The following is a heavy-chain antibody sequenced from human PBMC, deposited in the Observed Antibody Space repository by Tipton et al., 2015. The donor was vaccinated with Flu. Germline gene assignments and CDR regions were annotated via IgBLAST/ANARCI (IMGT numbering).Heavy chain of an antibody. CDR1: GFTFSSYS. J-gene: IGHJ4*02. CDR2: ISSSSSYI. CDR3: AKDLAGFTIFGVVDPSFDY. Sequence: SLRLSCAASGFTFSSYSMNWVRQAPGKGLEWVSSISSSSSYIYYADSVKGRFTISRDNAKNTLYLQMNSLRAEDTAVYYCAKDLAGFTIFGVVDPSFDYWGQGTLVTVSS. D-gene: IGHD3-3*01. V-gene: IGHV3-21*04.